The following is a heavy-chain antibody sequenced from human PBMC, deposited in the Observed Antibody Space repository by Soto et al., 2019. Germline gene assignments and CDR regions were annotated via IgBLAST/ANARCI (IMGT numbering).Heavy chain of an antibody. CDR1: GYTFTSYG. CDR2: ISAYNGNT. D-gene: IGHD3-22*01. V-gene: IGHV1-18*01. Sequence: VASVNVSCKASGYTFTSYGISWVRQAPGQGLEWMGWISAYNGNTNYAQKLQGRVTMTTDTSTSTAYMELRSLRSDDTAVYYCARDNYYDSSGYYFYWGQGTLVTVSS. CDR3: ARDNYYDSSGYYFY. J-gene: IGHJ4*02.